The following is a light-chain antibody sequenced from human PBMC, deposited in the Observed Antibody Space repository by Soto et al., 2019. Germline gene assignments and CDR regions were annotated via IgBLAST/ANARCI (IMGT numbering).Light chain of an antibody. V-gene: IGKV3-11*01. Sequence: EIELTQSPATLSLSPGERATVSCRASQSVDRFLAWYQQKPGQAPRLLIYEATNRATGIPARFSGSGSGTDFTLTISSLEPEDFAVYYCQQRSNWPLISFGQGTRLEIK. CDR2: EAT. CDR1: QSVDRF. CDR3: QQRSNWPLIS. J-gene: IGKJ5*01.